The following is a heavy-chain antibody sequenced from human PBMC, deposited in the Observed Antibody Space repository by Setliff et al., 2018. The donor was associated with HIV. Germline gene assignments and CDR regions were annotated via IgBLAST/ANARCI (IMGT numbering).Heavy chain of an antibody. D-gene: IGHD1-26*01. Sequence: EASVKVSCKASGYSFTSYGLSWVRQAPGQGLEWMGSITTYNGGTNYAQKFQGRVTMTTDTSTSTAYMELRSLRSDDTAVYYCTRGGYSGAFLDAFDIWGQGTMVTVSS. CDR3: TRGGYSGAFLDAFDI. CDR1: GYSFTSYG. V-gene: IGHV1-18*01. CDR2: ITTYNGGT. J-gene: IGHJ3*02.